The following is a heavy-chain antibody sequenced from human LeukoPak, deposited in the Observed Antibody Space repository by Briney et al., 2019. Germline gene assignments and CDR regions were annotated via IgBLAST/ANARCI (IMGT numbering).Heavy chain of an antibody. V-gene: IGHV3-74*01. D-gene: IGHD3-3*01. CDR2: IDNDGHGI. CDR3: AAGGGWDPSFGVVTHIDA. Sequence: QPGGSLRLSCVTSGFTFSGYWMHWVRQGPEKGLELVSRIDNDGHGIIYADSAKGRFTTSRDNVKNTLYLQMNSLRVEDTAVYYCAAGGGWDPSFGVVTHIDAWGKGTTVVVS. J-gene: IGHJ6*03. CDR1: GFTFSGYW.